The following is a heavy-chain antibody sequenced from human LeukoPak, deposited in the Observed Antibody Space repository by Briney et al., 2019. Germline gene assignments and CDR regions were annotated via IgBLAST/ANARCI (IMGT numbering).Heavy chain of an antibody. Sequence: GGSLRLSCAASGFSFSSYAMSWVRQAPGKGLEWVSAISGSGGSTYYADSVKGRFTMSRDNSKNTLYLQMNSARAEDTAVYYSAKGMDRYGNFDHWGQGTLVTVSS. V-gene: IGHV3-23*01. J-gene: IGHJ4*02. CDR3: AKGMDRYGNFDH. CDR2: ISGSGGST. CDR1: GFSFSSYA. D-gene: IGHD5-18*01.